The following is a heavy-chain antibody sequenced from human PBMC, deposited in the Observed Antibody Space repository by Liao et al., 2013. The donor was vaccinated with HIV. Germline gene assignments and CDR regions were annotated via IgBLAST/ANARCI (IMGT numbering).Heavy chain of an antibody. J-gene: IGHJ6*03. CDR3: ARVGSSWYDYQYYYMDV. CDR1: GGSISSYY. CDR2: VSNSGGA. D-gene: IGHD6-13*01. Sequence: QVQLQESGPGLVKPSKTLSLTCTVSGGSISSYYWIWVRQPAGKGLEWIGRVSNSGGANYNPSLKSRVTMSVDTSKNQFSLNLSSVTAADTAVYYCARVGSSWYDYQYYYMDVWGKGTTVTVSS. V-gene: IGHV4-4*07.